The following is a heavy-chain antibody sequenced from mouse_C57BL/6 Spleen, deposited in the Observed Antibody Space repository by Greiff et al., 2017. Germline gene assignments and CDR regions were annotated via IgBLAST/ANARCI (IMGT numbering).Heavy chain of an antibody. J-gene: IGHJ4*01. D-gene: IGHD3-1*01. CDR2: IYPRDGST. CDR1: GYTFTSSD. Sequence: QVQLQQSGPELVKPGASVKLSCKASGYTFTSSDINWVKQRPGQGLEWIGWIYPRDGSTKYNEKFKGKATLTVDTSSSTAYMELHSLTSEDSAVYFCAREGLFERQGGYYAMDYWGQGTSVTVSS. CDR3: AREGLFERQGGYYAMDY. V-gene: IGHV1-85*01.